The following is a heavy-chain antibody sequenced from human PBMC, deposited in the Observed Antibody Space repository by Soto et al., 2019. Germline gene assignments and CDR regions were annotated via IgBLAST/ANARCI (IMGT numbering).Heavy chain of an antibody. V-gene: IGHV1-69*01. CDR2: IIPIFGTA. Sequence: QVQLVQPGAEVKKPGSSVKVSCKASGGTFSSYAISWVRQAPGQGLEWMGGIIPIFGTANYAQKFQGRVTITADESTSTAYMELSSLRSEDTAVYYCARGRDIVVVVAAVGFDYWGQGTLVTVSS. CDR3: ARGRDIVVVVAAVGFDY. CDR1: GGTFSSYA. D-gene: IGHD2-15*01. J-gene: IGHJ4*02.